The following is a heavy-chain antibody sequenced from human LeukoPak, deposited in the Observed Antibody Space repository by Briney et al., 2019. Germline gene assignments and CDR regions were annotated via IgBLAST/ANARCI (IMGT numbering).Heavy chain of an antibody. J-gene: IGHJ6*02. Sequence: SVKVSCKASGFTFTNSAMQWVRQARGQRLEWIGWIVVGNGDTNYAQKFQERVTITRDMSSSTAYMELSSLRSEDTAVYYCAADWASSGFYYYRMDVWGQGTTVTVSS. V-gene: IGHV1-58*02. D-gene: IGHD3-10*01. CDR1: GFTFTNSA. CDR3: AADWASSGFYYYRMDV. CDR2: IVVGNGDT.